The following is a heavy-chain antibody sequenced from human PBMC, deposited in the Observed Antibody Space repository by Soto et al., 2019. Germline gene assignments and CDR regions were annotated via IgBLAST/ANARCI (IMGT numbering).Heavy chain of an antibody. V-gene: IGHV1-18*01. Sequence: ASVNVSCKTSGYTFSIYGISWVRQAPGQGLEWMGWISAYNGNTNYAQKLQGRVTMTTDTSTSTAYMELRSLRSDDTAVYYCARVWGGVVITDDAFDIWGQGTMVTVSS. D-gene: IGHD3-3*01. CDR2: ISAYNGNT. CDR1: GYTFSIYG. J-gene: IGHJ3*02. CDR3: ARVWGGVVITDDAFDI.